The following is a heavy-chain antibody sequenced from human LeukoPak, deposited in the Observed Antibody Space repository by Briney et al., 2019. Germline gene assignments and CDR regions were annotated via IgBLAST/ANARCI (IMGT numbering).Heavy chain of an antibody. CDR2: IKEDGSET. CDR3: ARETPRRGETRDGYR. J-gene: IGHJ4*02. CDR1: GFIFKKYW. V-gene: IGHV3-7*01. Sequence: GGSLRLSCAASGFIFKKYWMNWVRQVPGKGLECLANIKEDGSETYYADSVKGRFTISRDNPKNLLFLQINSLRVEDTAVYYCARETPRRGETRDGYRWGRGTVVTVSS. D-gene: IGHD5-24*01.